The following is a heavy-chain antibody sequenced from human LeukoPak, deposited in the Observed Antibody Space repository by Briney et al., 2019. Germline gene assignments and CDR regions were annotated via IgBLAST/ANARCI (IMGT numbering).Heavy chain of an antibody. Sequence: SETLSLTCTVSGGSISSSGYYWGWIRQPPGKGLVWIGTIYNSGSTYYNPSLNSRDTISVDTSKNQFSLKLSSVTAADTAVYYCARTGNTAVPPYFDYWGQGALVTASS. CDR1: GGSISSSGYY. J-gene: IGHJ4*02. CDR3: ARTGNTAVPPYFDY. CDR2: IYNSGST. V-gene: IGHV4-39*01. D-gene: IGHD3-10*01.